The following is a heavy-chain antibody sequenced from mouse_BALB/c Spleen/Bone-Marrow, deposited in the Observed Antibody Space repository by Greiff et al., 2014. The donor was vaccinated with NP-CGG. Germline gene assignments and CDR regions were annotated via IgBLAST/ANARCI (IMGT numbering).Heavy chain of an antibody. Sequence: VKLVESGPGLVAPSQSLSITCTVSGFSLSSYGVSWVRQPPGKGLEWLGVIWGDGSTYYHSALISRLSISKDNYKSQVFLKLNSPQTDDTAWFYCAKSSRNGYAMDYWGQGTSVTVSS. J-gene: IGHJ4*01. CDR1: GFSLSSYG. CDR2: IWGDGST. CDR3: AKSSRNGYAMDY. V-gene: IGHV2-3*01.